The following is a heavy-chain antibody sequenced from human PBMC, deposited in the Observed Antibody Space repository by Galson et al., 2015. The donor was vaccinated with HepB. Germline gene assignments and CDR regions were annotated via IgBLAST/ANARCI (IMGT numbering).Heavy chain of an antibody. D-gene: IGHD3-16*02. CDR3: ARVFYDYVWGSHRLGDAFDI. J-gene: IGHJ3*02. CDR2: INPSGGST. CDR1: GYTFTSYY. V-gene: IGHV1-46*03. Sequence: SVKVSCKASGYTFTSYYMHWVRQAPGQGLEWMGIINPSGGSTSYAQKFQGRVTMTRDTSTSTVYMELSSLRSEDTAVYYCARVFYDYVWGSHRLGDAFDIWGQGTMVTVSS.